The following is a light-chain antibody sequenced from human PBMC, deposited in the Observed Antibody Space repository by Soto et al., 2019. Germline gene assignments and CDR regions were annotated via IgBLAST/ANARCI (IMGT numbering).Light chain of an antibody. Sequence: QSALTQPASVSGSPGQSITISCTGTSSDVGGYNYVSWYQQHPGKAPKLMIYDVSNRPSGVSNRFSGSKSGNTASLTISGLQAEDVADYYCSSYTSSSTLVFGTGTKLTVL. CDR2: DVS. J-gene: IGLJ1*01. V-gene: IGLV2-14*01. CDR3: SSYTSSSTLV. CDR1: SSDVGGYNY.